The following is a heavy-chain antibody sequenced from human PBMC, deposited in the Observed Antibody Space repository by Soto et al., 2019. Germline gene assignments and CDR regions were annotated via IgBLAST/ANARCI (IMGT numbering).Heavy chain of an antibody. D-gene: IGHD1-1*01. CDR1: GYTFTGYH. V-gene: IGHV1-2*02. CDR2: INPNTGGT. J-gene: IGHJ3*02. Sequence: QVQLVQSGAEVKKPGASVKVSCKASGYTFTGYHMHWVRQAPGQGLEWMGWINPNTGGTNYAQKFQGRVTMTRDTSISTAYMELSRLRYDDTAMYYGAPIKQLEDAFDIWGQGTMVTVSS. CDR3: APIKQLEDAFDI.